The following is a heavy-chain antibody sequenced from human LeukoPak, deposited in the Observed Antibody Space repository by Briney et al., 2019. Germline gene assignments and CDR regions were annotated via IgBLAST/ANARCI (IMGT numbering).Heavy chain of an antibody. V-gene: IGHV1-2*02. CDR1: GGTFSSYA. CDR3: ARADSSSWYDWYFDL. Sequence: ASVKVSCKASGGTFSSYAISWVRQAPGQGLEWMGWINPNSGGTNYAQKFQGRVTMTRDTSISTAYMELSRLRSDDTAVYYCARADSSSWYDWYFDLWGRGTLVTVSS. CDR2: INPNSGGT. D-gene: IGHD6-13*01. J-gene: IGHJ2*01.